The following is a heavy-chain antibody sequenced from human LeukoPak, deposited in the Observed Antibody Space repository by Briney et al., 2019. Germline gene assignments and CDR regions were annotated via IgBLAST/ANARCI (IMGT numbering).Heavy chain of an antibody. CDR1: GGTFSSYA. D-gene: IGHD2-2*01. CDR2: IIPIFGTA. Sequence: ASVKVSCKASGGTFSSYAISWVRQAPGQGLEWMGGIIPIFGTANYAQKFQGRVTITTDESTSTAYMELSSLRSEDTAVYYCARSGVVVPAAIFSAFDIWGQGTMVTVSS. CDR3: ARSGVVVPAAIFSAFDI. V-gene: IGHV1-69*05. J-gene: IGHJ3*02.